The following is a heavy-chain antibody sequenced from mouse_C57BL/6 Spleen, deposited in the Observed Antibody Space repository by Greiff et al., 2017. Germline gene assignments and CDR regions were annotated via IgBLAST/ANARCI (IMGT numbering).Heavy chain of an antibody. CDR2: IYPGDGDT. CDR1: GYAFSSSW. CDR3: ARFDGYSFAY. Sequence: QVTLKVSGPELVKPGASVKISCKASGYAFSSSWMNWVKQRPGKGLEWIGRIYPGDGDTNYNGKFKGKATLTADKSSSTAYMQLSSLTSEDSAVYFCARFDGYSFAYWGQGTLVTVSA. J-gene: IGHJ3*01. V-gene: IGHV1-82*01. D-gene: IGHD2-3*01.